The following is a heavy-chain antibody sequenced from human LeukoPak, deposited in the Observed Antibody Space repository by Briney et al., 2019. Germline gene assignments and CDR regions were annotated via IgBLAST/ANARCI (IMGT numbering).Heavy chain of an antibody. V-gene: IGHV4-39*01. CDR1: GGSISSSYY. CDR2: IYYSGST. D-gene: IGHD3-22*01. Sequence: PSETLSLTCTVSGGSISSSYYWGWIRQPPGKGLEWIGSIYYSGSTYYNPSLKSRVTISVDTSKNQFSLKLSSVTAADTAVYYCARPGYYYDSSGIGYWGQGTLVTVSS. J-gene: IGHJ4*02. CDR3: ARPGYYYDSSGIGY.